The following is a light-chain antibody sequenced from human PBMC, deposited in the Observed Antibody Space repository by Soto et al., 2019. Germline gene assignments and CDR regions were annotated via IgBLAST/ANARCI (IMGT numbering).Light chain of an antibody. CDR2: AAS. CDR3: LLDYSYFWA. Sequence: IQMTQSPSSLSASVGDSVTITCRTSQGIRSALGWYQQKPGKVPKLLIYAASTLRSGVPSRFSGSGSGRDFTLTISSLQPEDFATYYCLLDYSYFWAFGQGTKVDIK. CDR1: QGIRSA. J-gene: IGKJ1*01. V-gene: IGKV1-6*01.